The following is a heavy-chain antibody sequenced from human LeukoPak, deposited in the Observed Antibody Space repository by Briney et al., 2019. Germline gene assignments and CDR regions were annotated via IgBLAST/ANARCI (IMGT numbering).Heavy chain of an antibody. CDR1: GGSISSYY. J-gene: IGHJ4*02. D-gene: IGHD6-6*01. CDR2: IYYSGST. V-gene: IGHV4-59*06. Sequence: KPSETLSLTCTVSGGSISSYYWSWIRQPPGKGLEWIGYIYYSGSTYYNPSLKSRVSISVDTSKNQFSLKLSSVTAADTAVYYCARSIAARPSILDYWGQGTLVTVSS. CDR3: ARSIAARPSILDY.